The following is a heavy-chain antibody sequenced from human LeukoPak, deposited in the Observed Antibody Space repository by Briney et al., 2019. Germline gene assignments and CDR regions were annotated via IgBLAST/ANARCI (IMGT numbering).Heavy chain of an antibody. CDR3: ALELELRRGGPYFDY. CDR2: IYWDDDK. D-gene: IGHD1-7*01. Sequence: SGPTLVNPTQTLTLTCTFSGFSLSTSGVGVGWIRQPPGKALEWLALIYWDDDKRYSPSLKSRLTITKDTSKNQVVLTMTNMDPVDTTTYYCALELELRRGGPYFDYWAREPWSPSPQ. CDR1: GFSLSTSGVG. J-gene: IGHJ4*02. V-gene: IGHV2-5*02.